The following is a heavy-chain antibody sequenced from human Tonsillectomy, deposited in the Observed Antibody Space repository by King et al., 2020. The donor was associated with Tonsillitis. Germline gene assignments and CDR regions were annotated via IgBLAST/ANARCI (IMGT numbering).Heavy chain of an antibody. CDR2: INHSGST. Sequence: VQLQQWGAGLLKPSETLSLTCAVYGGSFSGYYWSWIRQTPGKGLEWIGEINHSGSTNYNPSLKSRVTISVDTSKNQFSLKLNSVTVADTAVYYCARAQGRSWDAFDIWGQGTVVTVSS. D-gene: IGHD6-13*01. J-gene: IGHJ3*02. CDR1: GGSFSGYY. V-gene: IGHV4-34*01. CDR3: ARAQGRSWDAFDI.